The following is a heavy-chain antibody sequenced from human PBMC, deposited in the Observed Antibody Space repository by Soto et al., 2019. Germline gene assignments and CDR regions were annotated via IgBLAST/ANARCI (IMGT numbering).Heavy chain of an antibody. Sequence: KPGGSLRLSCAASGFTFSSYSMNWVRQAPGKGLEWVSSISSSSSYIYYADSVKGRFTISRDNAKNSLYLQMNSLRAEDTAVYYCARVKGTSCLRRFDYWGQGTLVTVSS. D-gene: IGHD2-2*01. CDR3: ARVKGTSCLRRFDY. J-gene: IGHJ4*02. CDR2: ISSSSSYI. V-gene: IGHV3-21*01. CDR1: GFTFSSYS.